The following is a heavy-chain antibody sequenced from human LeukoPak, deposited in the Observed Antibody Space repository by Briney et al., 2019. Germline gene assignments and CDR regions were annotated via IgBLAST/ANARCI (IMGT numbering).Heavy chain of an antibody. CDR2: IYYSGST. V-gene: IGHV4-59*01. Sequence: SETLSLTCTVSGGSISSYYWSWIRQPPGKGLEWIGYIYYSGSTNYNPSLKSRVTISVDTSKNQFSLKLSPVTAADTAVYYCARVRQSLATAGKVFDYWGQGTLVTVSS. CDR1: GGSISSYY. CDR3: ARVRQSLATAGKVFDY. D-gene: IGHD6-13*01. J-gene: IGHJ4*02.